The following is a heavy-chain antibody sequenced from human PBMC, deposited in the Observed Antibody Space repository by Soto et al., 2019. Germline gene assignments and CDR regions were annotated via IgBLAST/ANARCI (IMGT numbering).Heavy chain of an antibody. CDR1: GGTFSSYA. CDR2: IIPIFGTA. J-gene: IGHJ4*02. CDR3: AGPAGYDYVWGSYRYNS. D-gene: IGHD3-16*02. V-gene: IGHV1-69*13. Sequence: ASVKVSCKASGGTFSSYAISWVRQAPGQGLEWMGGIIPIFGTANYAQKFQGRVTITADESTSTAYMELSSLRSEDTAVYYCAGPAGYDYVWGSYRYNSWGQGTLVTVSS.